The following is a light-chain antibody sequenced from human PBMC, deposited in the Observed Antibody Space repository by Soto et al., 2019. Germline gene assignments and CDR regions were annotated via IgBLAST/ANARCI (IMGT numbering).Light chain of an antibody. Sequence: QSALTQPASVSGSPGQSITISCTGTSSDVGGYNYVSWYQQYPGNTPKIMIYDVSNRPSGVSNRFSGSKSGNTASRTISGLQAEDEDDSSCSSYTSSSTLLYVFGTGTKVTVL. CDR2: DVS. CDR3: SSYTSSSTLLYV. CDR1: SSDVGGYNY. J-gene: IGLJ1*01. V-gene: IGLV2-14*01.